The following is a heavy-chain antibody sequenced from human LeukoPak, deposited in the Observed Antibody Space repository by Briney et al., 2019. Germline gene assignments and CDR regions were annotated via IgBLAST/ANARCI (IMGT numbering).Heavy chain of an antibody. CDR2: INHSGST. V-gene: IGHV4-34*09. CDR1: GGSFSGYY. J-gene: IGHJ3*02. D-gene: IGHD1-26*01. Sequence: SETLSLTCAVYGGSFSGYYWSWIRQPPGKGQEWIGEINHSGSTNYNPSLKSRVTISVDTSKNQFSLKLSSVTAADTAVYYCARETARYSGSYYVDAFDIWGQGTMVTVSS. CDR3: ARETARYSGSYYVDAFDI.